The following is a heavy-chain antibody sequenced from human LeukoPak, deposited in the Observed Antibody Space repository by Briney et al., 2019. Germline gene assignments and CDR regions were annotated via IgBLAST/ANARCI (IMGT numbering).Heavy chain of an antibody. V-gene: IGHV3-23*01. Sequence: GGSLRLSCAAPGFTFSSYAMTWVRQAPGKGLEWVSAISGSGGSTFYADFVKGRFTISRDNSKNTLFLHVSGLRAEDTAIYYCAKNGGDSYGTGHFDCWGQGALVTVSS. J-gene: IGHJ4*02. CDR2: ISGSGGST. CDR3: AKNGGDSYGTGHFDC. D-gene: IGHD5-18*01. CDR1: GFTFSSYA.